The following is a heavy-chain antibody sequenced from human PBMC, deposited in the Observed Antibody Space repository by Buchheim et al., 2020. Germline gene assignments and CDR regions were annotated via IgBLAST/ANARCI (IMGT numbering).Heavy chain of an antibody. V-gene: IGHV3-48*02. CDR3: ARDLGVTMVRGVIMGGMDV. CDR2: ISSSSSTI. CDR1: GFTFSSYS. Sequence: EVQLVESGGGLVQPGGSLRLSCAASGFTFSSYSMNWVRQAPGKGLEWVSYISSSSSTIYYADSVKGRFIILRAHAKTSLFLQMNSLRDEDTAVYYCARDLGVTMVRGVIMGGMDVWGQGTT. J-gene: IGHJ6*02. D-gene: IGHD3-10*01.